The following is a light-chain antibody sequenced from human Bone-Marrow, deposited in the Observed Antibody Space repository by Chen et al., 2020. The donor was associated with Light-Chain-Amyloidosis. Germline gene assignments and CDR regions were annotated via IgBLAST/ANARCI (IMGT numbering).Light chain of an antibody. V-gene: IGLV3-21*02. CDR2: DDS. CDR3: QVWDRSSDRPV. Sequence: SYLLTPPSSVSVAPGQTATIACGGNNIGSTSVHWYQQTPGQAPLLVVYDDSDRPSGITERLSGSNSGNTATLTISRVEAGDEADYYWQVWDRSSDRPVFGGGTKLTVL. J-gene: IGLJ3*02. CDR1: NIGSTS.